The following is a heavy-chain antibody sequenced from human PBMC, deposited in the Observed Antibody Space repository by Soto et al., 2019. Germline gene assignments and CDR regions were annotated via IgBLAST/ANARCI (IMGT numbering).Heavy chain of an antibody. J-gene: IGHJ5*02. CDR3: ARGKSPMVRGVIEYNWFDP. CDR2: MNPNSGNT. D-gene: IGHD3-10*01. CDR1: GYTLTSYD. Sequence: XSVKVAYKAAGYTLTSYDINWGRQATGQGLEWMGWMNPNSGNTGYAQKFQGRVTMTRNTSISTAYMELSSLRSEDTAVYYCARGKSPMVRGVIEYNWFDPWGQGTLVTVSS. V-gene: IGHV1-8*01.